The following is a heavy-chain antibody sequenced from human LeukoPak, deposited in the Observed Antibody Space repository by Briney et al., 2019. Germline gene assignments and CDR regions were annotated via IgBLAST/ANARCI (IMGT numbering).Heavy chain of an antibody. CDR2: ISDSGGST. V-gene: IGHV3-64D*09. CDR1: GFPFSSYA. CDR3: VRGYSFGPYGMDV. D-gene: IGHD2-15*01. Sequence: GGSLRLSCSASGFPFSSYAMHWVRQAPGKGLEYVSAISDSGGSTYYADSVKGRFTISRDNSKNTLYLQMSSLRAEYTAVYFCVRGYSFGPYGMDVWGQGTTVTVSS. J-gene: IGHJ6*02.